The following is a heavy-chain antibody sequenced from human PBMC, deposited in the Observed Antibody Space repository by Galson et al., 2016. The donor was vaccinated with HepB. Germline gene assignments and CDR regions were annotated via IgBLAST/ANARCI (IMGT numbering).Heavy chain of an antibody. CDR1: GGPFSGY. J-gene: IGHJ6*02. CDR3: ARELGLRGIRMDV. D-gene: IGHD3-10*01. CDR2: INQSGTST. Sequence: LTCAVSGGPFSGYWSWLRQPPGKGLEWIGEINQSGTSTTYNPPLVPRVTISVDTSKNQFSLNLKSVTAADTAVYYCARELGLRGIRMDVWGQGTTVIVSS. V-gene: IGHV4-34*01.